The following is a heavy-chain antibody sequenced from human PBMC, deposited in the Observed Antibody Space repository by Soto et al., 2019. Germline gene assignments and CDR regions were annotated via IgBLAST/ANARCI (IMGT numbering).Heavy chain of an antibody. Sequence: VQLQESGPGLVKPSETLSLTCAVSGGSISHYYWSWIRQPPGKELEWIGYIYYTGSTNYNPSLKSRVTMSMDTSKNQVSLKLNSVTAADTAVYYCATQSGYDGYYFDYWGQGTLVTVSS. D-gene: IGHD5-12*01. CDR2: IYYTGST. CDR3: ATQSGYDGYYFDY. V-gene: IGHV4-59*01. CDR1: GGSISHYY. J-gene: IGHJ4*02.